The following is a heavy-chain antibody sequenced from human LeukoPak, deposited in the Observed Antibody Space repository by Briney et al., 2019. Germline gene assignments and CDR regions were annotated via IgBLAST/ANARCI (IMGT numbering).Heavy chain of an antibody. D-gene: IGHD1-26*01. J-gene: IGHJ5*02. CDR3: ARGRCLGATLSNWFDP. CDR1: GFTFSSYD. V-gene: IGHV3-13*01. CDR2: IGTAGDT. Sequence: PGGSLRLSCAASGFTFSSYDMHWVRQPTGKGLEWVSAIGTAGDTHYPGSVKGRFTISRENAKNSLYLQMNSLRAGDTAVYYCARGRCLGATLSNWFDPWGQGTLVTVSS.